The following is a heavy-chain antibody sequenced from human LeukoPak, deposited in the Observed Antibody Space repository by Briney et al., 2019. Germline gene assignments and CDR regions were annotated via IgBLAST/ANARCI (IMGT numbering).Heavy chain of an antibody. D-gene: IGHD2-2*01. J-gene: IGHJ4*02. CDR3: AKRYCSSTTCYDDRGAFDY. CDR2: IYHSGST. CDR1: GYSISSGNY. V-gene: IGHV4-38-2*02. Sequence: PSQTLSLTCTVSGYSISSGNYWDWIRQPPGKGLEWIGTIYHSGSTYYNPSLKSRDTISVDTSKNQFSLKLSSVTAADTAVYYCAKRYCSSTTCYDDRGAFDYWGQGTLVTVSS.